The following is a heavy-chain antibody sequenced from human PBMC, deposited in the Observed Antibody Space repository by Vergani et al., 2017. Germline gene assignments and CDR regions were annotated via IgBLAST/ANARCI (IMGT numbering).Heavy chain of an antibody. CDR1: GFTFSSYA. CDR3: AKEGEYRGYAHNWFDP. CDR2: ISGSGGST. V-gene: IGHV3-23*01. J-gene: IGHJ5*02. D-gene: IGHD5-12*01. Sequence: EVQLLESGGGLVQPGGSLRLSCAASGFTFSSYAMSWVRQAPGKGLEWVSAISGSGGSTNYADSVKGRFTISRANSKNTPYLQMNSLRAEDTAVYYCAKEGEYRGYAHNWFDPWGQGTLVTVSS.